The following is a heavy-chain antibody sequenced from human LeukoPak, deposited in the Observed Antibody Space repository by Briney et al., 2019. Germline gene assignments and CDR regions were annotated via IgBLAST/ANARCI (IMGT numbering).Heavy chain of an antibody. CDR2: INSDGSST. CDR3: AKARAYIVLQEGTDY. Sequence: GGSLRLSCAASGFTFSSYWMHWVRQAPGKGLVWVSRINSDGSSTSYADSVKGRFTISRDNSKNTLYLQMNSLRAEDTAVYYCAKARAYIVLQEGTDYWGQGTLVTVSS. V-gene: IGHV3-74*01. D-gene: IGHD2-8*02. CDR1: GFTFSSYW. J-gene: IGHJ4*02.